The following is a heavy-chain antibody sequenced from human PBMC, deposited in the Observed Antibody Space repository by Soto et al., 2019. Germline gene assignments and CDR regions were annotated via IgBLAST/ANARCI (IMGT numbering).Heavy chain of an antibody. CDR1: GFTFSSYA. J-gene: IGHJ4*02. CDR3: ANRQWLVRRFAEFDY. V-gene: IGHV3-23*01. Sequence: GGSLRLSCAASGFTFSSYAMSWVRQAPGKGLEWVSAISGSGGSTYYADSVKGRFTISRDNSKNTLYLQMNSLRAEDTAVYYCANRQWLVRRFAEFDYWGQGTLVTVSS. D-gene: IGHD6-19*01. CDR2: ISGSGGST.